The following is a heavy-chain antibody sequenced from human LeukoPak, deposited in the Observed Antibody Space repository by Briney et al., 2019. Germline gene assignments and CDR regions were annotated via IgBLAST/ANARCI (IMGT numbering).Heavy chain of an antibody. CDR3: ARDRIQLWLRGDAFDI. Sequence: ASVKVSCKASGGTFSSYAISWVRQAPGQGLEWMGRIIPIFGTANYAQKSQGRVTITTDESTSTAYMELSSLRSEDTAVYYCARDRIQLWLRGDAFDIWGQGTMVTVSS. J-gene: IGHJ3*02. CDR1: GGTFSSYA. CDR2: IIPIFGTA. V-gene: IGHV1-69*05. D-gene: IGHD5-18*01.